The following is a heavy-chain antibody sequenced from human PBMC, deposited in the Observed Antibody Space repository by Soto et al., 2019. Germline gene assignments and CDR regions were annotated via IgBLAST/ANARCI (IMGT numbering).Heavy chain of an antibody. V-gene: IGHV1-18*01. CDR2: IDCYNGKT. Sequence: QVQLVQSGAEVKKPGASVMVSCKASGYTFNRYGISWVRQAPGQGLEWVGWIDCYNGKTNYAPKFRGRVTVTTDTSTSTAYMELRSLTSDDTAVYYCARDPSGDLDFDYWGQGTLVTVSS. CDR1: GYTFNRYG. J-gene: IGHJ4*02. CDR3: ARDPSGDLDFDY. D-gene: IGHD3-10*01.